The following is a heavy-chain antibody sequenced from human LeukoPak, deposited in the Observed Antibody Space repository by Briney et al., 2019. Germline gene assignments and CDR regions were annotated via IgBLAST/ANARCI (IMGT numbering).Heavy chain of an antibody. CDR2: IYPGDSDT. D-gene: IGHD3-22*01. J-gene: IGHJ4*02. Sequence: GESLKISCKGSGYSFTSYWIGWVRQMPGKGLEGMGIIYPGDSDTRYSPSFQGQVTISADKSISTAYLQWSSLKASDTAMYYCATIRAYYYDSSGYLDYWGQGTLVTVSS. V-gene: IGHV5-51*01. CDR3: ATIRAYYYDSSGYLDY. CDR1: GYSFTSYW.